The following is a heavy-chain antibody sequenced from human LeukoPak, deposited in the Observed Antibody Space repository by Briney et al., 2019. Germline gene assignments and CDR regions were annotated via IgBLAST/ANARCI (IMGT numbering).Heavy chain of an antibody. CDR2: IYRSGSP. CDR1: GDFVSSDYY. Sequence: PSETLSLTCGVSGDFVSSDYYWGWIRQPPGKGLEWIGSIYRSGSPTYNESLKSRVTISVDTSKNQFSLKLSSVTAADTAVYYCAREFGQGYCSSTSCSGFDYWGQGTLVTVSS. D-gene: IGHD2-2*01. J-gene: IGHJ4*02. CDR3: AREFGQGYCSSTSCSGFDY. V-gene: IGHV4-38-2*02.